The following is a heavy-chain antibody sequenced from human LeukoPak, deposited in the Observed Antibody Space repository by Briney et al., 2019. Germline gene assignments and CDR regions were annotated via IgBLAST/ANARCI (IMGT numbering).Heavy chain of an antibody. V-gene: IGHV3-23*01. CDR2: ITGSCGNT. CDR1: GFIFSSYS. Sequence: PGGSLRLSCAASGFIFSSYSMSWVRQAPGKGLEWVSVITGSCGNTYYADSVKGRFTISKDNSKNTVYLQMSSLRVDDTAVYYCAKAASSSWPSYYYGMDVWGQGTTVTVSS. D-gene: IGHD6-13*01. J-gene: IGHJ6*02. CDR3: AKAASSSWPSYYYGMDV.